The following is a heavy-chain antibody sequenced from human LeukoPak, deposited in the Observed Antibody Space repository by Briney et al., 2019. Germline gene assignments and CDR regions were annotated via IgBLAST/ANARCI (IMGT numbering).Heavy chain of an antibody. Sequence: PSETLFLACAVYGVSFSGYYWSWIRQPPGMGLEWIGEINHSGSTNYNPSLKSRVTISVDTSKNQFSLKLSSVTAADTAVYYCARGRYSSGWYSYYFDYWGQGTLVTVSS. CDR1: GVSFSGYY. CDR3: ARGRYSSGWYSYYFDY. J-gene: IGHJ4*02. V-gene: IGHV4-34*01. D-gene: IGHD6-19*01. CDR2: INHSGST.